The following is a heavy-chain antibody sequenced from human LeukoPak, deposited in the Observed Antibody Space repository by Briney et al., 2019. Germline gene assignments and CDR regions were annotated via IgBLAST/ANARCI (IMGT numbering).Heavy chain of an antibody. D-gene: IGHD5-12*01. J-gene: IGHJ6*03. Sequence: GGSLRLSCAASGFTFSSYWMSWVRQAPGKGLEWVANIKQDGSEKYYVDSVKGRFTISRDNAKNSLYLQMNSLRAEDTAVYYCARVLSSGDDTSPYYYYYYMDVWGKGTTVTVSS. CDR1: GFTFSSYW. V-gene: IGHV3-7*01. CDR3: ARVLSSGDDTSPYYYYYYMDV. CDR2: IKQDGSEK.